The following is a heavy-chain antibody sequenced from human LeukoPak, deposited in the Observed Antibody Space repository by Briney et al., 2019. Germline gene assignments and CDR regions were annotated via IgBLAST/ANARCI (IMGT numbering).Heavy chain of an antibody. J-gene: IGHJ4*02. CDR1: GFTFSSYA. CDR3: AKDPEGWLRWIFDY. CDR2: ISGSGGST. D-gene: IGHD5-12*01. V-gene: IGHV3-23*01. Sequence: GGSLRLSCAASGFTFSSYAMSWVCQAPGKGLEWVSAISGSGGSTYYADSVKGRFTISRDNSKNTLYLQMNSLRAEDTAVYYCAKDPEGWLRWIFDYWGQGTLVTVSS.